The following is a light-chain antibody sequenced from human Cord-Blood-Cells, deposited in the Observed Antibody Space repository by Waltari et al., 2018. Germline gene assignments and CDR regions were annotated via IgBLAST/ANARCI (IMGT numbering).Light chain of an antibody. J-gene: IGKJ1*01. V-gene: IGKV3-15*01. Sequence: EIVMTQSQATLSVSQGERATLSCRASQSVSSNLAWYQQKPGQAPRLRIYGSSTRATGIPARFSGSGSGTEFTLTISSLQSEDCAVYYCQQYNNWPRTFGQGTKVEIK. CDR2: GSS. CDR1: QSVSSN. CDR3: QQYNNWPRT.